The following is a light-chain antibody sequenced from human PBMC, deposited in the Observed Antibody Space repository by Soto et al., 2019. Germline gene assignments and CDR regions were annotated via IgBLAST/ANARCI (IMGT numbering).Light chain of an antibody. CDR2: GAS. CDR1: QSVSSSY. V-gene: IGKV3-20*01. CDR3: KQFSSYPLT. J-gene: IGKJ4*01. Sequence: IVLTQSPGILSLSPGERATLSCRASQSVSSSYLAWYQQKPGQAPRLLIYGASSRATGIQDRFSGSGSGTDFTLTIRRLEPEDFAVYYCKQFSSYPLTFGGGTKVDI.